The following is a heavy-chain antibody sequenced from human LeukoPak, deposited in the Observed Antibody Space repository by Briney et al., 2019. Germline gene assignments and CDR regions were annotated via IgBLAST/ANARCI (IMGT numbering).Heavy chain of an antibody. CDR2: ISGSGGDK. CDR1: GFSFSIFA. CDR3: AKDCLTGSYGYFDY. Sequence: GSLRLSFGASGFSFSIFAMSWGRQAPGKGLGWVSTISGSGGDKYYADSVKGRFTISRDNSENTLYLQMNSLGAEDTAVYYCAKDCLTGSYGYFDYWGLGALVTVSS. V-gene: IGHV3-23*01. J-gene: IGHJ4*02. D-gene: IGHD3-10*01.